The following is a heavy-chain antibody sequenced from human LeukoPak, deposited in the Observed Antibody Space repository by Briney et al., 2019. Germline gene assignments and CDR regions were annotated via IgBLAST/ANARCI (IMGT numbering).Heavy chain of an antibody. CDR1: GGTFSSYA. Sequence: ASVKVSCKASGGTFSSYAISWVQQAPGKGLEWMGRVDPEDGETIYAEKFQGRVTITADTSTDTAYMELSSLRSEDTAVYYCATDRDCSSTSCYRRGAFDIXGXGTMVTVSS. CDR3: ATDRDCSSTSCYRRGAFDI. V-gene: IGHV1-69-2*01. J-gene: IGHJ3*02. CDR2: VDPEDGET. D-gene: IGHD2-2*02.